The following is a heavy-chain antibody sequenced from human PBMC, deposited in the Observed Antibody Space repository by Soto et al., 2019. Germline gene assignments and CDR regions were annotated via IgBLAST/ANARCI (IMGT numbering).Heavy chain of an antibody. Sequence: GASVKVSCKASGYTFTSYGISWVRQAPGQGLQWMGWISAYNGNTNYAQKLQGRVTMTTDTSTSTAYMELRSLRSDDTAVYYCARANKPHIPSSYYYYGMDVWGQGTTVTVSS. CDR2: ISAYNGNT. V-gene: IGHV1-18*01. CDR1: GYTFTSYG. CDR3: ARANKPHIPSSYYYYGMDV. J-gene: IGHJ6*02. D-gene: IGHD7-27*01.